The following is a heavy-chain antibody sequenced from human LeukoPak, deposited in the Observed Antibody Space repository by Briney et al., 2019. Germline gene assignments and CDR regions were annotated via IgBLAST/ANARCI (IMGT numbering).Heavy chain of an antibody. Sequence: TGGSLRLSCAASGFTVSSNYMSWVRQAPGKGLEWVANIKPDGGDKYYVDSVKGRFTISRDNAKNSLYLQMNSLRAEDAAVYYCATPIRGYWGQGTLVTVSS. D-gene: IGHD3-10*01. CDR3: ATPIRGY. J-gene: IGHJ4*02. V-gene: IGHV3-7*02. CDR1: GFTVSSNY. CDR2: IKPDGGDK.